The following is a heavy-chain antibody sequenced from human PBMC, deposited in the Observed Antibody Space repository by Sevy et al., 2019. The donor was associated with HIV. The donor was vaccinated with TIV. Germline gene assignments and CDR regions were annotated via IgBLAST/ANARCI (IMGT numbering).Heavy chain of an antibody. CDR3: VREDINAPRTLLSFDI. D-gene: IGHD3-3*01. Sequence: ASVKVYCKTTGYIFSDYNMYWVRQAPGQGLEWMALINPNSGVTIYAHNFRGRVSVTRDTSMSTAYMELSGLTSDDTAVSYCVREDINAPRTLLSFDIWGQGTMVTVSS. J-gene: IGHJ3*02. CDR1: GYIFSDYN. V-gene: IGHV1-2*06. CDR2: INPNSGVT.